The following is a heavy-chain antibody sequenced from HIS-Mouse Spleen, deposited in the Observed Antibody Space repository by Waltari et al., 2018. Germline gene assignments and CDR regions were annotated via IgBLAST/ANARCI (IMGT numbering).Heavy chain of an antibody. V-gene: IGHV4-39*07. CDR2: IYYSGST. J-gene: IGHJ2*01. CDR3: AREIPYSSSWYDWYFDL. CDR1: GGPSSSRRSY. Sequence: QLQLQESGPGLVKPSETLSLTCTVSGGPSSSRRSYGGWIRQPPGKGLEGLGSIYYSGSTYYNPSLKSRVTISVDTSKNQFSLKLSSVTAADTAVYYCAREIPYSSSWYDWYFDLWGRGTLVTVSS. D-gene: IGHD6-13*01.